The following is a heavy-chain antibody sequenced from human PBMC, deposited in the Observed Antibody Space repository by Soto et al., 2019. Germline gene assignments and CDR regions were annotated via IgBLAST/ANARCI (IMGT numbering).Heavy chain of an antibody. V-gene: IGHV4-39*01. J-gene: IGHJ4*02. D-gene: IGHD2-21*02. CDR1: GDSINNRSYY. CDR3: ARQRTSVVTQAYFDS. CDR2: IYYSGST. Sequence: SETLSLTCTVAGDSINNRSYYWGWIRQPPGKGLEWIGSIYYSGSTYNNPSLKSRVSMSVDTSKNQFSLKLRSVTAADTALYYCARQRTSVVTQAYFDSWGQGSLVTVSS.